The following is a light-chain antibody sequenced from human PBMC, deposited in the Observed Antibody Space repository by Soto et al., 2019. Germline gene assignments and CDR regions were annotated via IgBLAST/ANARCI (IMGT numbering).Light chain of an antibody. J-gene: IGLJ1*01. V-gene: IGLV2-14*01. CDR3: SSYTSSSTPFV. CDR2: EVT. Sequence: QSVLNQPASVSGSPGQSITISCTGSSSDIGGFNYVSWYQQHPGKAPKLMIYEVTNRPSGVSNRFSGSKSGNTASLTISGLQADDEADYYCSSYTSSSTPFVFGTGTKLTVL. CDR1: SSDIGGFNY.